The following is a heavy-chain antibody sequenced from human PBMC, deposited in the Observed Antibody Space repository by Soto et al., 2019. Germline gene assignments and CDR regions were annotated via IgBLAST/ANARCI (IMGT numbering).Heavy chain of an antibody. D-gene: IGHD4-17*01. CDR1: GFTFSSYG. V-gene: IGHV3-33*01. Sequence: QVQLVESGGGVVQPGRSLRLSCAASGFTFSSYGMHWVRQAPGKGLAWVAVIWYDGSNKYYADSVKGRFTISRDNSKNTLYLQMNSLRAEDTAVYYCARDGGDYVDYYYYMDVWGKGTTVTVSS. CDR2: IWYDGSNK. CDR3: ARDGGDYVDYYYYMDV. J-gene: IGHJ6*03.